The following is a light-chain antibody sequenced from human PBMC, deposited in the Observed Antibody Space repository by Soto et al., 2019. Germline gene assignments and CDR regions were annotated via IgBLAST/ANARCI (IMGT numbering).Light chain of an antibody. CDR1: RSLSSSY. J-gene: IGKJ2*01. CDR2: AAS. Sequence: EIVLTQSPGPLTLSPRERTTISCRASRSLSSSYVVWYQQKPGQAPRLLIYAASRRATGIPDRFSGSGSATEYTLTISRLEPEDFAVYYCQQQGTFGQGTK. V-gene: IGKV3-20*01. CDR3: QQQGT.